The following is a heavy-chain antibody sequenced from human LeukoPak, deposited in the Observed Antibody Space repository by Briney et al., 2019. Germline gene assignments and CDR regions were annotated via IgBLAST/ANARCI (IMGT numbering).Heavy chain of an antibody. V-gene: IGHV4-4*07. CDR1: GGSISSYY. J-gene: IGHJ4*02. CDR2: IYTSGST. Sequence: SETLSLTCTVSGGSISSYYWSWIRQPAGKGLEWIGRIYTSGSTNYNPSLKSRVTMSVDTSKNQFSLKLSSVTAADTAVCYCARGGDYYDSSGYYDYWGQGTLVTVSS. D-gene: IGHD3-22*01. CDR3: ARGGDYYDSSGYYDY.